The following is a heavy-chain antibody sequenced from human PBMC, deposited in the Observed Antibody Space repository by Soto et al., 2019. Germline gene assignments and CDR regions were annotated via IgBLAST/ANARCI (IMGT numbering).Heavy chain of an antibody. J-gene: IGHJ6*02. V-gene: IGHV3-11*01. CDR2: ISSSGSTI. CDR1: GFTFSDYY. Sequence: QVQLVEAGGGLVKPGGSLRLSCAASGFTFSDYYMSWIRQAPGKGLEWVSYISSSGSTIYYADSVKGRFTISRDNAKNLLYLQMKSLIAVDTAVYYWARDGPYSSGWYSNMTMYYYYYGMDVWGQGTTVTVSS. CDR3: ARDGPYSSGWYSNMTMYYYYYGMDV. D-gene: IGHD6-19*01.